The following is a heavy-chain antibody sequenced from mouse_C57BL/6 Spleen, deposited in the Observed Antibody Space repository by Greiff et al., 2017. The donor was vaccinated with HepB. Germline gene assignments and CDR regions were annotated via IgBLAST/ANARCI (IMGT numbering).Heavy chain of an antibody. J-gene: IGHJ4*01. CDR3: ASDGSYAMDY. V-gene: IGHV2-2*01. D-gene: IGHD2-3*01. Sequence: QVQLKESGPGLVQPSQSLSITCTVSGFSLTSYGVHWVRQSPGKGLEWLGVIGSGGSTDYNAAFISRLSISKDNSTSQVFFKMNSLQADDTAIYYCASDGSYAMDYWGQGTSVTVSS. CDR1: GFSLTSYG. CDR2: IGSGGST.